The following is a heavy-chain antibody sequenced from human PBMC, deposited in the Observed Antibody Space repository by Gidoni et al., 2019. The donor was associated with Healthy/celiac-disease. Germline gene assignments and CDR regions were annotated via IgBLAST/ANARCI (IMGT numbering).Heavy chain of an antibody. CDR3: ARSQIAAAGGYYFDY. D-gene: IGHD6-13*01. CDR2: IDWDDDK. J-gene: IGHJ4*02. Sequence: QVTLRESGPALVKPTQTLTLTCTFSGYSLSTSGMCVSWIRQPPGKALEWLALIDWDDDKYYSTSLKTRLTISKYTSKNQVVLTMTNMDPVDTATYYCARSQIAAAGGYYFDYWGQGTLVTVSS. CDR1: GYSLSTSGMC. V-gene: IGHV2-70*01.